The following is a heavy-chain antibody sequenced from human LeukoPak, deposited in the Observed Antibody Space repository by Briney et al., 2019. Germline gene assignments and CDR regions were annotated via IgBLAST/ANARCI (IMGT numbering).Heavy chain of an antibody. D-gene: IGHD2-2*01. CDR3: ARYCISGGCFDY. V-gene: IGHV4-39*01. CDR2: IYYSGST. CDR1: GGSISSSTYY. Sequence: PSETLSLTCTVSGGSISSSTYYWGWIRQPPGKGLEWIGNIYYSGSTFYNPSLKSRVTISMDTSKNQFSLRLSSVTAADTGVYYCARYCISGGCFDYWGQGTLVTVPS. J-gene: IGHJ4*02.